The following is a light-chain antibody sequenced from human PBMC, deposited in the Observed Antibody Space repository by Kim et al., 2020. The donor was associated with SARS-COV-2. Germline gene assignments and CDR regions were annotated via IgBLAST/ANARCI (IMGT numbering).Light chain of an antibody. Sequence: VSPGQTARVTGSGDKLGDKYVFWYQKRPGQSPVLVIYQDAKRPSGIPERFSGSISGNTATLTISETQAMDEADYYCQTWDSSSGVFGTGTKVTVL. J-gene: IGLJ1*01. V-gene: IGLV3-1*01. CDR3: QTWDSSSGV. CDR2: QDA. CDR1: KLGDKY.